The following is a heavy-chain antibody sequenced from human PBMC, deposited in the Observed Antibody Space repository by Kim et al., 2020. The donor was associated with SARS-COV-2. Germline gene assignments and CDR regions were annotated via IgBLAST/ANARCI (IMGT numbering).Heavy chain of an antibody. Sequence: GGSLRLSCAASGFTFSSYGMHWVRQAPGKGLEWVAVIWYDGSNKYYADSVKGRFTISRDNSKNTLYLQMNSLRAEDTAVYYCARDPTVTAYSYYYGMDVWGQGTTVTVSS. V-gene: IGHV3-33*01. D-gene: IGHD4-17*01. CDR1: GFTFSSYG. CDR2: IWYDGSNK. CDR3: ARDPTVTAYSYYYGMDV. J-gene: IGHJ6*02.